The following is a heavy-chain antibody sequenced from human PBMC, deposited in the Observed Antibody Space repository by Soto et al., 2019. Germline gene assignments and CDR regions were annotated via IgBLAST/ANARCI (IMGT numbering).Heavy chain of an antibody. V-gene: IGHV4-59*08. D-gene: IGHD2-2*01. CDR1: GGSISSYY. CDR2: IYYSGST. J-gene: IGHJ6*04. CDR3: ARHGCSSTSCHYRMDV. Sequence: SETLSLTCTVSGGSISSYYWSWIRQPPGKGLEWIGYIYYSGSTNYNSSLESRVTISVDTSKNQFSLKLSSVSAADTAVYYCARHGCSSTSCHYRMDVWGKGTTVTVSS.